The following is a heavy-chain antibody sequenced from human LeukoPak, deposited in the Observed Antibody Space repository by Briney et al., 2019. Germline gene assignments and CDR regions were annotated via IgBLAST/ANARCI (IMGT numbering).Heavy chain of an antibody. J-gene: IGHJ1*01. CDR2: IFSGGSS. Sequence: ETGGSLRLSCAASGFTVSSNYMSWVRQAPGKGLEWVSVIFSGGSSYYADSVEGRFTISRDNSKNTLYLQMNNLRAEDTAVYYCARDSSGFGSPDEYFQHWGQGTLSPSPQ. CDR3: ARDSSGFGSPDEYFQH. CDR1: GFTVSSNY. D-gene: IGHD3-10*01. V-gene: IGHV3-66*01.